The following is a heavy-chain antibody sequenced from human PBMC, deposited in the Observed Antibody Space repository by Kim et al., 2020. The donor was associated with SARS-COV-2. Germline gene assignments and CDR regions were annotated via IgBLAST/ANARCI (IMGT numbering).Heavy chain of an antibody. CDR2: IIPIFGTA. CDR3: ARGHEMATMYYYYYGMDV. Sequence: SVKVSCKASGGTFSSYAISWVRQAPGQGLEWMGGIIPIFGTANYAQKFQGRVTITADESTSTAYMELSSLRSEDTAVYYCARGHEMATMYYYYYGMDVWGQGTTVTVSS. V-gene: IGHV1-69*13. J-gene: IGHJ6*02. D-gene: IGHD5-12*01. CDR1: GGTFSSYA.